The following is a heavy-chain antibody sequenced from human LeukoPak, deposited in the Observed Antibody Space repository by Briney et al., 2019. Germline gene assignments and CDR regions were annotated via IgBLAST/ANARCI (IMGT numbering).Heavy chain of an antibody. D-gene: IGHD1-26*01. Sequence: GRSLRLSCAASGFTFSSYAMHWVRQAPGKGLEWVAVISYDGGNNKIYADSVKGRFTISRDNAKNSLYLQMNSLRAEDTAVYYCARARVAGGSYFTSDYWGQGTLVTVSS. CDR1: GFTFSSYA. CDR3: ARARVAGGSYFTSDY. J-gene: IGHJ4*02. CDR2: ISYDGGNNK. V-gene: IGHV3-30-3*01.